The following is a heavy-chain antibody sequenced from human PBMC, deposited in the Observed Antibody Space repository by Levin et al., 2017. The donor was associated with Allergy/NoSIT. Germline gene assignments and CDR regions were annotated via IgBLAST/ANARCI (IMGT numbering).Heavy chain of an antibody. J-gene: IGHJ6*03. CDR2: ISYDGSNK. CDR3: AKDLSASNYYYYMDV. V-gene: IGHV3-30*18. CDR1: GFTFSSYG. D-gene: IGHD2-2*01. Sequence: LSLTCAASGFTFSSYGMHWVRQAPGKGLEWVAVISYDGSNKYYADSVKGRFTISRDNSKNTLYLQMNSLRAEDTAVYYCAKDLSASNYYYYMDVWGKGTTVTVSS.